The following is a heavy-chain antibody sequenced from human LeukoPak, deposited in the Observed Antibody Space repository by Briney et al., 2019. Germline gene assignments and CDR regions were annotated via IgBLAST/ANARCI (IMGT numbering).Heavy chain of an antibody. V-gene: IGHV3-48*01. J-gene: IGHJ3*02. Sequence: GGSLRLSCAASGFTFSSYSMNWVRQAPGKGLEWLSYINSGGNSISYADSVKGRFTISRDNAKNSLYLQMNSLRAEDTAVYYCARAKRNGFDIWGQGTMVTVSS. CDR1: GFTFSSYS. CDR2: INSGGNSI. CDR3: ARAKRNGFDI.